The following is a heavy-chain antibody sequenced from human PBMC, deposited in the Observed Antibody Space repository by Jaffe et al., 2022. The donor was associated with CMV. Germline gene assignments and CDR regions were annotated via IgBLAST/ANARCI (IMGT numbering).Heavy chain of an antibody. V-gene: IGHV4-59*01. J-gene: IGHJ4*02. CDR1: GGSISSYY. CDR2: IYYSGST. Sequence: QVQLQESGPGLVKPSETLSLTCTVSGGSISSYYWSWIRQPPGKGLEWIGYIYYSGSTNYNPSLKSRVTISVDTSKNQFSLKLSSVTAADTAVYYCARLRLGELSYYFDYWGQGTLVTVSS. CDR3: ARLRLGELSYYFDY. D-gene: IGHD3-16*02.